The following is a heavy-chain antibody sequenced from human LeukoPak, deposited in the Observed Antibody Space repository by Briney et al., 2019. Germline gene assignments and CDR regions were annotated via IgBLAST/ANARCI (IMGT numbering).Heavy chain of an antibody. CDR1: GFTFSSYA. CDR3: AKDWNYDSSGYAFDI. J-gene: IGHJ3*02. CDR2: ISGSGGST. V-gene: IGHV3-23*01. Sequence: PGRSLRLSCAASGFTFSSYAMSWVRQAPGKGLEWVSAISGSGGSTYYADSVKGRFTISRDNSKNTLYLQMNSLRAEDTAVYYCAKDWNYDSSGYAFDIWGQGTMVTVSS. D-gene: IGHD3-22*01.